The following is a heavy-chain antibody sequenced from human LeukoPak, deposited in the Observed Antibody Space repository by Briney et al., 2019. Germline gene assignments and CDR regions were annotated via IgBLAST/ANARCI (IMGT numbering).Heavy chain of an antibody. CDR1: GGSISGFY. D-gene: IGHD1-1*01. CDR2: IHYSEAT. J-gene: IGHJ4*02. V-gene: IGHV4-59*01. CDR3: ARVRLDHLVLRRFDY. Sequence: SENLSLTCTVSGGSISGFYWSWLRQPPGKGLEWIGYIHYSEATNQHPSLKSRVTISLDTSKNQFALRLTSVTAADTALYYCARVRLDHLVLRRFDYWGQGTLVSVST.